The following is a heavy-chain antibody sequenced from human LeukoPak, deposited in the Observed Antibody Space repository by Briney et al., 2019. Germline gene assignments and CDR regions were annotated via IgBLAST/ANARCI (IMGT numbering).Heavy chain of an antibody. J-gene: IGHJ4*02. D-gene: IGHD2-8*01. CDR2: ISYDGSNK. CDR1: GFTFSNYA. Sequence: GRSLRLSCAASGFTFSNYAMHWVRQSPGKGLECVAVISYDGSNKYYADSVKGRFTISRDNSKNTLYLQMNSLRAEDTAVYYCARDPYYYFDYWGQGTLVTVSS. CDR3: ARDPYYYFDY. V-gene: IGHV3-30*04.